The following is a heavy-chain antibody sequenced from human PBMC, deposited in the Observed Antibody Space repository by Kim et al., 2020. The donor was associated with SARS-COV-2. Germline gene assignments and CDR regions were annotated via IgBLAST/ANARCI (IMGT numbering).Heavy chain of an antibody. CDR3: ARPSGSYYSYFDY. D-gene: IGHD3-10*01. V-gene: IGHV1-18*01. J-gene: IGHJ4*02. Sequence: NYTKTPQGRVTMTTDTSTSTAYMGLRSLRSDDTAVYYCARPSGSYYSYFDYWGQGTLVTVSS.